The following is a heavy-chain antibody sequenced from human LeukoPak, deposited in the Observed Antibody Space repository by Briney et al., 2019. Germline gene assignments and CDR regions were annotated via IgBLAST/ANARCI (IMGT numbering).Heavy chain of an antibody. V-gene: IGHV3-7*01. J-gene: IGHJ4*02. CDR2: INRDGGEK. Sequence: GGSLRLSCAASGFTFSSYWMSWVRQAPGKGLEWVSNINRDGGEKYHVDSVKGRFTISRDNAKNSLYLQMNSLRTEDTAIYYCARAPEGSGSSYYFDYWGQGILVTVSS. CDR1: GFTFSSYW. CDR3: ARAPEGSGSSYYFDY. D-gene: IGHD3-10*01.